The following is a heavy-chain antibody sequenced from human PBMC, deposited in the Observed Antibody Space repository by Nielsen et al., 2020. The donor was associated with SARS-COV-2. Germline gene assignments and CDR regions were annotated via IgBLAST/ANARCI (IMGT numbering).Heavy chain of an antibody. Sequence: SETLSLTCTVSGDSISSSDYYWGWIRQPPGKGLEWIGSIYESGSTYYNPSLKSRVTISVDTSENQFSLKLNSVTAADTAAYFCARDRTSNGDYGEGDYWGQGLLVTVSS. D-gene: IGHD4-17*01. J-gene: IGHJ4*02. CDR2: IYESGST. CDR1: GDSISSSDYY. CDR3: ARDRTSNGDYGEGDY. V-gene: IGHV4-39*07.